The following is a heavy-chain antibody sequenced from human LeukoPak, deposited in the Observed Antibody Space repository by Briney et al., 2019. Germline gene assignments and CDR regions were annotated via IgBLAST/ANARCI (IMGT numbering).Heavy chain of an antibody. Sequence: PSETLSLTCTVSGGSIRSYHWSWIRQPPGKGLEWIGYIYYSGSTNYNPSLKSRVTISVDTSKNQFSLKLSSVTAADTAVYYCAIAVAGIGSPDYWGQGTLATVSS. D-gene: IGHD6-19*01. CDR2: IYYSGST. CDR3: AIAVAGIGSPDY. J-gene: IGHJ4*02. V-gene: IGHV4-59*01. CDR1: GGSIRSYH.